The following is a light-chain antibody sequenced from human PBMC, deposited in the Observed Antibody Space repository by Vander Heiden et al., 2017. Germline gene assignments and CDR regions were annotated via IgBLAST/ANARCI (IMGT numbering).Light chain of an antibody. CDR1: QCVSSSY. Sequence: MLTQSPGTLSLSPGERATLSCRASQCVSSSYLAWYQQKPGQAPRLLIYGASSRATGIPDRFSGSGSGTDFTLTISRLEPEDFAVYYCQQYGSSPYTFGQGTKLEIK. J-gene: IGKJ2*01. CDR3: QQYGSSPYT. V-gene: IGKV3-20*01. CDR2: GAS.